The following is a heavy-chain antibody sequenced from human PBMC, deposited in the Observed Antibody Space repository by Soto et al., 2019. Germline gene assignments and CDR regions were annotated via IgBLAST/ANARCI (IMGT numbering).Heavy chain of an antibody. J-gene: IGHJ6*03. CDR1: GGSISSGGYY. CDR2: IYYSGST. D-gene: IGHD3-10*01. V-gene: IGHV4-31*03. CDR3: ARFSYYGSGSYSLRYYYYMDV. Sequence: SETLSLTCTVSGGSISSGGYYWSWIRQHPGKGLEWIGYIYYSGSTYYNTSLKSRVTISVDTSKNQYSMKLRSVTAADTAVYYCARFSYYGSGSYSLRYYYYMDVWGKGTTVT.